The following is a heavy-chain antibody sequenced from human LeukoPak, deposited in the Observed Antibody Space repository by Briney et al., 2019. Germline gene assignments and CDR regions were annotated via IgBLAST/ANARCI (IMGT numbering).Heavy chain of an antibody. CDR1: GGTFSSYA. J-gene: IGHJ4*02. Sequence: SVKVSCKASGGTFSSYAISWVRQAPGQGLEWMGGIIPIFGTANYAQKFQGRVTITADESTSTAYMELSSLRSEDTAVYYCASSSGSYYLTSDYWGRGTLVTVSS. D-gene: IGHD1-26*01. CDR2: IIPIFGTA. V-gene: IGHV1-69*13. CDR3: ASSSGSYYLTSDY.